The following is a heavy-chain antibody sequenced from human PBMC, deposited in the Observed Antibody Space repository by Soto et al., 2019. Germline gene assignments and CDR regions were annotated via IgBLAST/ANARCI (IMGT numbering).Heavy chain of an antibody. CDR3: ASTNNSGYDGNAFDI. CDR2: IYYSGGT. CDR1: GGSISSSSYY. D-gene: IGHD5-12*01. J-gene: IGHJ3*02. V-gene: IGHV4-39*01. Sequence: QLQLQESGPGLVKPSETLSLTCTVSGGSISSSSYYWGWIRQPPGKGLEWIGSIYYSGGTYYNPSLKSRVTISVDTSKNQFSLKLSSVTAADTAVYYCASTNNSGYDGNAFDIWGQGTMVTVSS.